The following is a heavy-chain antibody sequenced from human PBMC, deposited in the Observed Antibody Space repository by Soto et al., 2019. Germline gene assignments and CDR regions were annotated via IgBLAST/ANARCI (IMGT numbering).Heavy chain of an antibody. CDR3: ARGPPNYDFWSGYSNYYYYGMDV. D-gene: IGHD3-3*01. Sequence: QVQLVQSGAEVKKPGASVKVSCKASGYTFTSYDINWVRQATGQGREWMGWMNPNSGNTGYAQKFQGRVTMTRNTAIRTAYMELSSLRSADTAVYYCARGPPNYDFWSGYSNYYYYGMDVWGKGTTVTVSS. J-gene: IGHJ6*04. V-gene: IGHV1-8*01. CDR1: GYTFTSYD. CDR2: MNPNSGNT.